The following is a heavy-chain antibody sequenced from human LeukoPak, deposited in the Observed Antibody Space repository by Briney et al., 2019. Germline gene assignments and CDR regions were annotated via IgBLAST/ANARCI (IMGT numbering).Heavy chain of an antibody. CDR2: IIPIFGTA. D-gene: IGHD3-10*01. CDR1: GGTFIIYA. Sequence: GASVRVSCTASGGTFIIYAISWVRQAPGQGLEWMGGIIPIFGTANYAQKFQGRVTITADESTSTAYMELSSLRSEDTAVYYCARGGVMKGYYGSGRRYGMDVWGQGTTVTVSS. CDR3: ARGGVMKGYYGSGRRYGMDV. V-gene: IGHV1-69*01. J-gene: IGHJ6*02.